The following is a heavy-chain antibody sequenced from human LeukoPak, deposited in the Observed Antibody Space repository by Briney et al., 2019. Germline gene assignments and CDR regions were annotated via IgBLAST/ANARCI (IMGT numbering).Heavy chain of an antibody. D-gene: IGHD3-16*01. CDR2: IYSGGST. J-gene: IGHJ5*02. CDR3: AKIGGYANNWFDP. CDR1: RFTVSSNY. V-gene: IGHV3-53*01. Sequence: GGSLRLSCAASRFTVSSNYMSWVRQAPGKGLEWVSVIYSGGSTYYADSVKGRFTFSRDNSKNTLYLQMNSLRAEDTAVYYCAKIGGYANNWFDPWGQGTLVTVSS.